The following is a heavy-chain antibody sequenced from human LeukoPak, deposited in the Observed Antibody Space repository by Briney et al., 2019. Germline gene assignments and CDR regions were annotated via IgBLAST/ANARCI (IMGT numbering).Heavy chain of an antibody. CDR1: SDSIYSSNYY. V-gene: IGHV4-39*01. CDR3: ARAAYCGGDCYPFDY. J-gene: IGHJ4*02. D-gene: IGHD2-21*02. Sequence: PSETLSLTCTVSSDSIYSSNYYWGWIRQPPGKGLEWIGSIYYSGSTYYNSSLKSRVTISVDTSKNQFSLKLSSLTAADTAVYYCARAAYCGGDCYPFDYWGQGTLVTVFS. CDR2: IYYSGST.